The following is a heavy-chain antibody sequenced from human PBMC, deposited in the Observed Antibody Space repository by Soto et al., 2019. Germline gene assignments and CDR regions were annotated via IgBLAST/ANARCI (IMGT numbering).Heavy chain of an antibody. V-gene: IGHV4-59*08. CDR1: GDSISTDY. CDR3: ARVAQDNRDYYYHPDD. CDR2: IYYGGST. J-gene: IGHJ4*02. Sequence: PSETLSLTCTVSGDSISTDYWSWIRQSPGKGLEWIGFIYYGGSTNYNPSLKSRVTISVDTPKNQLSLKLSSVTAADTAVYYCARVAQDNRDYYYHPDDWGQGTLVTVAS. D-gene: IGHD3-22*01.